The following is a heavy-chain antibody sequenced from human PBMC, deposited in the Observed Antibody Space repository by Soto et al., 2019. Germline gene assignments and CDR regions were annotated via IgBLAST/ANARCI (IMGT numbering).Heavy chain of an antibody. D-gene: IGHD3-10*01. CDR3: ARDHRSLGDYYGIDV. CDR2: IHYTGST. Sequence: QVQLQESGPGLVKPSQTLSLTCSVSGDSIISSGFYWSWIRQHPGKALEWIGYIHYTGSTSYNPSLKSRLAISLDASKNQFSLSLSSVTSADTAVYYCARDHRSLGDYYGIDVWGQGTTVTVSS. CDR1: GDSIISSGFY. J-gene: IGHJ6*02. V-gene: IGHV4-31*03.